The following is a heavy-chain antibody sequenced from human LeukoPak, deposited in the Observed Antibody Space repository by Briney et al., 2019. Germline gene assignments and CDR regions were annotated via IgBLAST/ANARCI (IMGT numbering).Heavy chain of an antibody. CDR2: IYSGDTT. V-gene: IGHV3-66*01. D-gene: IGHD6-13*01. CDR3: ARSKPPAVEDYYGLDV. J-gene: IGHJ6*02. CDR1: GFTVSNNY. Sequence: PGGSLRLSCAASGFTVSNNYMNWVRQAPGKGLDWVSVIYSGDTTYYADPVKGRFTISRDNSKNTLYLQLNSLRAEDAAVYFCARSKPPAVEDYYGLDVWGQGTTVTVSS.